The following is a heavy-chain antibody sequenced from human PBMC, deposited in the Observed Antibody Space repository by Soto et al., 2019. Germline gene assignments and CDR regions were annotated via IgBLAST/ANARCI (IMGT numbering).Heavy chain of an antibody. V-gene: IGHV1-18*01. CDR3: ARDRDWNLDY. Sequence: ASVKVSCKASGYSFTTYGMTLVRQAPGQGLEWMGWISTDKGNTKYAQNFQSRATLTTDTSTSTAYMELRSLRSDDTAVHYCARDRDWNLDYWGQGTLVTVSS. CDR1: GYSFTTYG. D-gene: IGHD2-21*02. J-gene: IGHJ4*02. CDR2: ISTDKGNT.